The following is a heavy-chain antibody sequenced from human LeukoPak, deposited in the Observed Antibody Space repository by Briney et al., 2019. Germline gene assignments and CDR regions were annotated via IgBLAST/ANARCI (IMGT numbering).Heavy chain of an antibody. Sequence: ASVKVSCKASGYTFTGHYMHWVRQAPGQGLEWMGWINPDSGGTNYAQKFQGRVTMTRDTSISTAYMELSRLTSDDTAVYYCARGRDLDCSSTSCSMFDYWGQGTLVTVSS. CDR2: INPDSGGT. D-gene: IGHD2-2*01. V-gene: IGHV1-2*02. CDR1: GYTFTGHY. J-gene: IGHJ4*02. CDR3: ARGRDLDCSSTSCSMFDY.